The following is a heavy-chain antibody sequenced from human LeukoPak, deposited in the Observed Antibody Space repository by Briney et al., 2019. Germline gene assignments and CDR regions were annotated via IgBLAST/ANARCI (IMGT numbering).Heavy chain of an antibody. Sequence: GGSLRHSCAASGFNFSDSAMHWVRQAAGKGLAWVGRIRIKANSYATAYAASVKGRFTISRDDSKNTAYLQMNSLKPEDTAVYYCTRSFDDFLGGRRGYFDYWGQGTLVTVSS. V-gene: IGHV3-73*01. CDR1: GFNFSDSA. CDR2: IRIKANSYAT. CDR3: TRSFDDFLGGRRGYFDY. J-gene: IGHJ4*02. D-gene: IGHD3-3*01.